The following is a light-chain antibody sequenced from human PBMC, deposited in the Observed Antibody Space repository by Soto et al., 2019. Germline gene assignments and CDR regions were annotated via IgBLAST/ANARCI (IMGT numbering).Light chain of an antibody. CDR2: EGS. CDR1: SSDVGSYNL. Sequence: QSALTQPASVSGSPGQSITISCTGTSSDVGSYNLVSWYQQHPGKAPKLMIYEGSKRPSGVSNRFSGSKSVNTASLTISGLQAEDEADYYCCSYAGSSSFVFGTGTSSPS. V-gene: IGLV2-23*01. J-gene: IGLJ1*01. CDR3: CSYAGSSSFV.